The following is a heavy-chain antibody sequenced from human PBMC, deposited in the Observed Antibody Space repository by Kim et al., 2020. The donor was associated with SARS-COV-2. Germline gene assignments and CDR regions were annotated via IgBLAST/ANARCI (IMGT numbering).Heavy chain of an antibody. CDR2: ISSSSSYI. CDR1: GFTFSSYS. J-gene: IGHJ6*02. Sequence: GGSLRLSCAASGFTFSSYSMNWVRQAPGKGLEWVSSISSSSSYIYYADSVKGRFTISRDNAKNSLYLQMNSLRAEDTAVYYCARSMGRYYASSGYYSYYGMDGWGQGTTVTVSS. CDR3: ARSMGRYYASSGYYSYYGMDG. D-gene: IGHD3-22*01. V-gene: IGHV3-21*01.